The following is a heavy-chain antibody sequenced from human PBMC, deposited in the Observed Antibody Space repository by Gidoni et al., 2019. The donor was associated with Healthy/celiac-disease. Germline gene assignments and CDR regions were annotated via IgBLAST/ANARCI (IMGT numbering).Heavy chain of an antibody. CDR3: AKDSQYYYDSSGYFDY. D-gene: IGHD3-22*01. J-gene: IGHJ4*02. CDR2: ISGSGGST. CDR1: GFPFSSYA. V-gene: IGHV3-23*01. Sequence: EVQLLESGGGLVQPGGSLRLSCAASGFPFSSYAMRWVRQAPGKGLEWVSAISGSGGSTYYADSVKGRFTISRDNSKNTLYLQMNSLRAEDTAVYYCAKDSQYYYDSSGYFDYWGQGTLVTVSS.